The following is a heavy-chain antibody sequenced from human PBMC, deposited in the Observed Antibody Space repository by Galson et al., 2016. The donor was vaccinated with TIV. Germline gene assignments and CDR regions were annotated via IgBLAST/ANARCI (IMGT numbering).Heavy chain of an antibody. CDR1: GFTFSSYA. J-gene: IGHJ4*02. CDR2: ISGSGGST. Sequence: SLRLSCAASGFTFSSYAMSWVRQASGKGLEWVAAISGSGGSTYYVDSVKGRFTISRDNSKNTVYLQMNSLRTEDTAVYYCAKNRKTIDYWGQGTLGTVSS. CDR3: AKNRKTIDY. V-gene: IGHV3-23*01. D-gene: IGHD2/OR15-2a*01.